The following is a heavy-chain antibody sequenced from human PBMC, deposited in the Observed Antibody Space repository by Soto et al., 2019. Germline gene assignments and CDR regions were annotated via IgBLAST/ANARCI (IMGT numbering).Heavy chain of an antibody. CDR3: ARGPDDGDDPRWDH. J-gene: IGHJ4*02. V-gene: IGHV1-46*02. CDR2: INLRGGTT. Sequence: QVQLVQSGPEVRKPGASVRLSCATSGYNFNQYYIHWVRQAPGQGLEWMGIINLRGGTTEYAHKFRGRVTVTGDTSTRTAYMELGSLRSEDTAVYLCARGPDDGDDPRWDHWGQGTLITVSS. D-gene: IGHD4-17*01. CDR1: GYNFNQYY.